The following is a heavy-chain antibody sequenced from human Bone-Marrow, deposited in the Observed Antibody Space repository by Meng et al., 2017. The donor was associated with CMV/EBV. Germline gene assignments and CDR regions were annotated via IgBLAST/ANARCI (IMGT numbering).Heavy chain of an antibody. D-gene: IGHD4-17*01. J-gene: IGHJ4*02. V-gene: IGHV3-48*03. CDR3: ARTTYGDYTEY. CDR1: GFTFSSYE. CDR2: ISSSGSTI. Sequence: GGSLRLSCAASGFTFSSYEMNWVRQAPGKGLEWVSYISSSGSTIYYADSVKGRFTISRDNAKNSLYLQMNSLRAEDTAVYYCARTTYGDYTEYWGQGTLVTVSS.